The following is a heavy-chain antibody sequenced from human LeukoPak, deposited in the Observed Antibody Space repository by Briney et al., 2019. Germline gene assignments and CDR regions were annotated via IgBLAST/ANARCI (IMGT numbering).Heavy chain of an antibody. CDR1: GGSFSEYY. D-gene: IGHD2-2*01. CDR2: ITHSGYT. CDR3: ARGGYCSSTSCGLFDY. Sequence: PSETLSLTCDVSGGSFSEYYWSWIRQPPGKGLEWIGEITHSGYTNYNPSLKSRVTISVDTSKNQFSLKLSSVTAADTAVYYCARGGYCSSTSCGLFDYWGQGTLVTVSS. J-gene: IGHJ4*02. V-gene: IGHV4-34*01.